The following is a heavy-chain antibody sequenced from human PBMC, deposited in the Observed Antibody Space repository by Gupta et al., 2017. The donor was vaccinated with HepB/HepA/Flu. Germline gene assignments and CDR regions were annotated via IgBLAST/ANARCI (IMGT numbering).Heavy chain of an antibody. D-gene: IGHD1-26*01. CDR2: IKSKTDGGTT. J-gene: IGHJ4*02. V-gene: IGHV3-15*01. Sequence: DPGKGLEWVGRIKSKTDGGTTDYAAPVKGRFTISRDDSKNTLYLQMNSLKTEDTAVYYCTTYIVGATGLDYWGQGTLVTVSS. CDR3: TTYIVGATGLDY.